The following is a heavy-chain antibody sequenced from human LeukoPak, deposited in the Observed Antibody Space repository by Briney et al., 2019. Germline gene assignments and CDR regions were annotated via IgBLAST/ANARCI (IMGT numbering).Heavy chain of an antibody. CDR2: ISYDGSYK. D-gene: IGHD2-15*01. J-gene: IGHJ4*02. CDR1: GFTFRSYA. Sequence: GKSLRLSCAASGFTFRSYAMHWVRQAPGKGLEWVAVISYDGSYKSYADPVKGRFTVSRDNSKNTLYLQMNSLRADDTAVYYCTTDLVFDYWGQGTLVTVSS. V-gene: IGHV3-30*04. CDR3: TTDLVFDY.